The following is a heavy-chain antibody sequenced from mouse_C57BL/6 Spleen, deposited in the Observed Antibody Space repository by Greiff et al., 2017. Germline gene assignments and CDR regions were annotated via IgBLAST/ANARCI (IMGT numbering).Heavy chain of an antibody. J-gene: IGHJ4*01. CDR3: TRERDYDDEYYAMDY. CDR2: ISSGGDYI. Sequence: DVKLVESGEGLVKPGGSLKLSCAASGFTFSSYAMSWVRQTPEKRLEWVAYISSGGDYIYYADTVKGRFTISRDNARNTLYLQMSSLKSEDTAMYYCTRERDYDDEYYAMDYWGQGTSVTVSS. D-gene: IGHD2-4*01. CDR1: GFTFSSYA. V-gene: IGHV5-9-1*02.